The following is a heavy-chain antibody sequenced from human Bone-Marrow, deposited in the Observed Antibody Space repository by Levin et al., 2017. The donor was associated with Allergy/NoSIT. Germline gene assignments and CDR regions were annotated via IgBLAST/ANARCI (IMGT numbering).Heavy chain of an antibody. CDR1: GFNFKTYA. CDR3: ASQQGWYDP. Sequence: SGGSLRLSCAASGFNFKTYAMSWVRQAPGKGLEWVSTISIDGLSTYYADSVKGRFTVSRDNSKNTLFLQMSSLRADDTAVYYCASQQGWYDPWGQGTLVSVSS. CDR2: ISIDGLST. D-gene: IGHD1-1*01. V-gene: IGHV3-23*01. J-gene: IGHJ5*02.